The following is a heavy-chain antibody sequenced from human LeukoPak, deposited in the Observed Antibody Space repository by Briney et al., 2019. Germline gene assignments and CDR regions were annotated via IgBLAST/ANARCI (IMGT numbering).Heavy chain of an antibody. CDR3: ALSGWSTPYYFDY. CDR2: IYSGGST. CDR1: GFTVSSNY. J-gene: IGHJ4*02. D-gene: IGHD6-19*01. V-gene: IGHV3-53*01. Sequence: GGSLRLSCAASGFTVSSNYMSWVRQAPGKGLEWVSVIYSGGSTYYADSVKGRFTISRDNSKNTLYLQMNSPRAEDTAVYYCALSGWSTPYYFDYWGQGTLVTVSS.